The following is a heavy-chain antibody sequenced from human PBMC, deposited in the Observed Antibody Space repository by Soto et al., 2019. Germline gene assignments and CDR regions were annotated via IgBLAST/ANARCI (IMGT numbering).Heavy chain of an antibody. CDR1: GGSLSSYY. CDR3: ARDNCSSTSCYKSPWWFDP. D-gene: IGHD2-2*02. CDR2: IYYSGST. J-gene: IGHJ5*02. V-gene: IGHV4-59*01. Sequence: PSETLSLTCTVSGGSLSSYYRSWIRQPPGKGLEWIGYIYYSGSTNYNPSLKSRVTISVDTSKNQFSLKLSSVTAADTAVYYCARDNCSSTSCYKSPWWFDPWGQGTLVTVSS.